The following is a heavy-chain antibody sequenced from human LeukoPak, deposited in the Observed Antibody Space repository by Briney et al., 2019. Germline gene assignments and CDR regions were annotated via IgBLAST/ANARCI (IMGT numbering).Heavy chain of an antibody. CDR1: GGTIRTLY. J-gene: IGHJ4*02. D-gene: IGHD3-16*01. V-gene: IGHV4-59*11. CDR2: FYHTGST. CDR3: AGGNHHTSGPYYFDY. Sequence: SETLSLTCTVSGGTIRTLYWSWIRQTPGKGLEWIGYFYHTGSTNYNPSLKSRVIMSLDTSESQFSLKLSSVTAADTAVYYCAGGNHHTSGPYYFDYWGQGTLVTVSS.